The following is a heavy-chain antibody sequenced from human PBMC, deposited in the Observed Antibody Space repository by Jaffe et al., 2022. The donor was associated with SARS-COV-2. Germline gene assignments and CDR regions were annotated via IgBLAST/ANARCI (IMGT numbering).Heavy chain of an antibody. J-gene: IGHJ4*02. CDR3: VRDYSGNSHY. V-gene: IGHV1-8*01. CDR1: GYTFTSFD. D-gene: IGHD4-4*01. Sequence: QVQLVQSGAEVKKPGASVKVSCKASGYTFTSFDINWVRQATGQGLEWMGWMHPNSGSTGYAQKFQGRVSMTRDTSTSTAYMELSSLRSEDTAVYYCVRDYSGNSHYWGPGTLVTVSS. CDR2: MHPNSGST.